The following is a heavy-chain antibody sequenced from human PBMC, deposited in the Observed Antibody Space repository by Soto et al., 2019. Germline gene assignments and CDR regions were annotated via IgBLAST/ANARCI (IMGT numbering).Heavy chain of an antibody. CDR3: VKDESINWYSGHFRH. Sequence: GGSLRLSCAASGFTFDDYAMHWVRQVPGKGLEWVSGINWNSGSIGYGDSVKGRFAISRDNAKNSLHLQMNSLSAEDTALYYCVKDESINWYSGHFRHWGQGTLVTVSS. CDR2: INWNSGSI. V-gene: IGHV3-9*01. D-gene: IGHD6-13*01. J-gene: IGHJ1*01. CDR1: GFTFDDYA.